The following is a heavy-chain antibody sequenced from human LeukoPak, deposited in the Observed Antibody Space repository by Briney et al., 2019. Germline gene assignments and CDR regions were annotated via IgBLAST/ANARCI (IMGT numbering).Heavy chain of an antibody. V-gene: IGHV4-59*01. D-gene: IGHD6-13*01. CDR1: GGSISSYY. CDR2: IYYSGST. CDR3: ARQGSSWYDWYFDL. J-gene: IGHJ2*01. Sequence: PSETLSLTCTVSGGSISSYYWSWIRQPPGKGLEXXXYIYYSGSTNYNPSLKSRVTISVDTSKNQFSLKLSSVTAADTAVYYCARQGSSWYDWYFDLWGRGTLVTVSS.